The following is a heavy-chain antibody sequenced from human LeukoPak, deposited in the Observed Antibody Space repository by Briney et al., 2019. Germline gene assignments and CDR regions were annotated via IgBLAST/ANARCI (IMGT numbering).Heavy chain of an antibody. D-gene: IGHD4-17*01. CDR2: INPDGTTT. CDR3: VRIATVTTPDY. V-gene: IGHV3-74*01. CDR1: GFTFSSYW. J-gene: IGHJ4*02. Sequence: GGSLRLSCAASGFTFSSYWMHWVRQPLGKGLVWVSRINPDGTTTNYADSVKGRFTISRDNAKNTLYLQMNSLTVEDTALYYCVRIATVTTPDYWGEGTLVTVSS.